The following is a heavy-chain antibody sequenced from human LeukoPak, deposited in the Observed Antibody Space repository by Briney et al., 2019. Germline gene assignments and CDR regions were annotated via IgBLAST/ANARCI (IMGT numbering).Heavy chain of an antibody. Sequence: ASVKVSCKASGYIFTNYAISWVRQAPGQGLEWMGWISTYNGNTKNAQKLQGRVTMTTDTSTSTAYMELRTLRSDDTAVYYCARDDSATQAFDYWGQGTLVTVSS. J-gene: IGHJ4*02. D-gene: IGHD3-22*01. V-gene: IGHV1-18*01. CDR1: GYIFTNYA. CDR3: ARDDSATQAFDY. CDR2: ISTYNGNT.